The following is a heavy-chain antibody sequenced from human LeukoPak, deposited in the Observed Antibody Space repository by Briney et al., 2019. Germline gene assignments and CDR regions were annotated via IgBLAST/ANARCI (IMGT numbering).Heavy chain of an antibody. V-gene: IGHV4-34*01. J-gene: IGHJ6*03. D-gene: IGHD1-26*01. CDR1: GGSFSGYY. CDR3: ARAYVGFRAREKTAKNYYYYYMDV. CDR2: INHSGST. Sequence: SETLSLTCAVYGGSFSGYYWSWIRQPPGKGLEWIGEINHSGSTNYNPSLKSRVTISVDTSKNQFSLKLSSVTAADTAVYYCARAYVGFRAREKTAKNYYYYYMDVWGKGATVTVSS.